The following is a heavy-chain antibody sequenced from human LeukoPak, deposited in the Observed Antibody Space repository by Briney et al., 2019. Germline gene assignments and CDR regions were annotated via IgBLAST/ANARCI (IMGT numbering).Heavy chain of an antibody. CDR1: GFTFSSYA. Sequence: GGSLRLSCAASGFTFSSYAMSWVRQAPGKGLEWDSAISGSGGSTYYADSVKGRFTISRDNSKNTLYLQMNSLSAEDTAVYYCAKVWVVRGTAYDYWGQGTLVTVSS. V-gene: IGHV3-23*01. J-gene: IGHJ4*02. CDR2: ISGSGGST. D-gene: IGHD3-10*01. CDR3: AKVWVVRGTAYDY.